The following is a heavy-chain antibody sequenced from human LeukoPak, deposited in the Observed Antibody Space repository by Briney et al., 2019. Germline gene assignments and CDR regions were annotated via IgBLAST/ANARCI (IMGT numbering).Heavy chain of an antibody. CDR1: GFTFSSYG. D-gene: IGHD3-10*01. CDR3: ARAKPKNMVRGLIMRRERRYYFDY. V-gene: IGHV3-30*02. Sequence: GGSLGLSCAASGFTFSSYGMHWVRQAPGKGLEWVAFIQYDGSNKYYADSVKGRFTISRDNSKNTLYLQMNSLRAEDTAVYYCARAKPKNMVRGLIMRRERRYYFDYWGQGTLVTVSS. J-gene: IGHJ4*02. CDR2: IQYDGSNK.